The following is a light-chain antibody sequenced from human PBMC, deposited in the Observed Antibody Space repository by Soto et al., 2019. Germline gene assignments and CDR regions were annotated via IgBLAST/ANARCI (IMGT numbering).Light chain of an antibody. CDR2: EVS. CDR1: SRDVGGYNY. J-gene: IGLJ3*02. V-gene: IGLV2-14*01. Sequence: QAALTQPAPVSGSPVQSITISCTGTSRDVGGYNYVSWYQQHPGKAPKLMIYEVSNRPSGVSNRFSGSKSGNTASLTISGLQAEDEADYYCSSYTSSSTWVFGGGTKVTV. CDR3: SSYTSSSTWV.